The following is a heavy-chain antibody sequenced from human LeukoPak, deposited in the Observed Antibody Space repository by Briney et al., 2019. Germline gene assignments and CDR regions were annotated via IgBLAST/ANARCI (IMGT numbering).Heavy chain of an antibody. D-gene: IGHD4-17*01. CDR3: AKGETTVTTYFDY. CDR1: GFTFSSYG. Sequence: PGGSLRLSCAASGFTFSSYGMSWVRQAPGKGLEWVAVISYDGSNKYYADSVKGRFTISRDNSKNTLYLQMNSLRAEDTAVYYCAKGETTVTTYFDYWGQGTLVTVSS. CDR2: ISYDGSNK. J-gene: IGHJ4*02. V-gene: IGHV3-30*18.